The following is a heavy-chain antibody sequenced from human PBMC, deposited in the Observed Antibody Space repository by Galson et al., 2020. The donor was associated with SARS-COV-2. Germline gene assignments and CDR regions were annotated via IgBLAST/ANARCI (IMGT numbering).Heavy chain of an antibody. D-gene: IGHD3-16*01. CDR3: AVELGAWALGVQGDN. V-gene: IGHV1-24*01. CDR1: GYTFTDLS. Sequence: ASVKVSCKVSGYTFTDLSIHWVRQAPGEGLEWMGGFELEDGQTIYAQNFQGRVTMSEDPSTDTAYMELNSLRSEDTAVYYCAVELGAWALGVQGDNWGQGTLVTVSS. J-gene: IGHJ4*02. CDR2: FELEDGQT.